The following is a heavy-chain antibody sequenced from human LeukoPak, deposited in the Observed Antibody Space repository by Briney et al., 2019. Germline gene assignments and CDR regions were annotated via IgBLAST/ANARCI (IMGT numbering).Heavy chain of an antibody. V-gene: IGHV4-34*01. CDR3: ARILPHCSSTSCSDY. CDR2: INHSGST. J-gene: IGHJ4*02. D-gene: IGHD2-2*01. Sequence: SSETLSLTCAVYGGSFSGYYWSWIRQPPGKGLEWIGEINHSGSTNYNPSLKSRVTISVDTSKNQFSLKLSSVTAADTAVYYCARILPHCSSTSCSDYWGQGTLVTVSS. CDR1: GGSFSGYY.